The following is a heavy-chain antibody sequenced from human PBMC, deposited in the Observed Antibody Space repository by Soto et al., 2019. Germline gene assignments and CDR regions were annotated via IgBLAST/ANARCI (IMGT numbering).Heavy chain of an antibody. CDR3: AAGEDSSRNLAPYYLDF. CDR1: GGSMRNYF. V-gene: IGHV4-59*01. Sequence: PXATLSLAFTVSGGSMRNYFWTWIRQPPGKGLEWIGYIHYSGTTSFFPSYNPSLRSRVTISEDTSKNQFSLKLLSVTTADTAVYFCAAGEDSSRNLAPYYLDFWGQGTLVTVSS. J-gene: IGHJ4*02. D-gene: IGHD6-13*01. CDR2: IHYSGTT.